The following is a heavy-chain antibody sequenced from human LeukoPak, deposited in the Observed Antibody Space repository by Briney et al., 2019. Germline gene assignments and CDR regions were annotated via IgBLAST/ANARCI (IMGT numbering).Heavy chain of an antibody. J-gene: IGHJ4*02. CDR3: AAWEGLFDY. CDR1: GFTFSSYS. Sequence: PGGSLRLSCAASGFTFSSYSMNWVRQAPGKGLEWVSSISSSSSYIYYADSVKGRFTISRDNAKNSLYPQMNSLRAEDTAVYYCAAWEGLFDYWGQGTLVTVSS. D-gene: IGHD1-26*01. CDR2: ISSSSSYI. V-gene: IGHV3-21*01.